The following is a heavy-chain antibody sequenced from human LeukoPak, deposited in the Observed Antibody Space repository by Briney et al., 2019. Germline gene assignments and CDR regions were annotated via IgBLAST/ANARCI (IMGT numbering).Heavy chain of an antibody. CDR2: IKQDGSDK. J-gene: IGHJ4*02. V-gene: IGHV3-7*05. D-gene: IGHD4-17*01. CDR1: GFTFSNYA. CDR3: AREVYGDNYFDY. Sequence: GGSLRLSCAASGFTFSNYAMSWVRQAPGKGPEWVANIKQDGSDKYYVDSVKGRFTISRDNAKNSLYLQMNSLRAEDTAVYYCAREVYGDNYFDYWGQGTLVTVSS.